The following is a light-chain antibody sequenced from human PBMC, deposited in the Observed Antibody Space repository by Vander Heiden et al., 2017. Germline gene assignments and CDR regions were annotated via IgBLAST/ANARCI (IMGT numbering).Light chain of an antibody. Sequence: SYELTQPPSVSVSPGQTARITCSGDALPKQYAYWYQQKPGQAPVLVIYKDSERPSGIPERFSGSSSGTTVTLTISGVQAEDEADYYCQSADSSGTYRGVFGGGTKLTAL. CDR3: QSADSSGTYRGV. CDR1: ALPKQY. V-gene: IGLV3-25*03. CDR2: KDS. J-gene: IGLJ2*01.